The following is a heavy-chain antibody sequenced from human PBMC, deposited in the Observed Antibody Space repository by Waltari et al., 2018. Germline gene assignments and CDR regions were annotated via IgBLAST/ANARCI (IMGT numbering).Heavy chain of an antibody. V-gene: IGHV4-38-2*01. Sequence: QVQLQESGPGLVRPSETLSLTCAVSDSSITTDYYWGWLRQSPGKGLEWIATIYYTGSSYSNPSLRGRVAISVDTSRNRFSLRLNSLTAADTAVYYCARVTTVRLFDNWGQGILVTVSS. CDR1: DSSITTDYY. D-gene: IGHD4-4*01. J-gene: IGHJ4*02. CDR2: IYYTGSS. CDR3: ARVTTVRLFDN.